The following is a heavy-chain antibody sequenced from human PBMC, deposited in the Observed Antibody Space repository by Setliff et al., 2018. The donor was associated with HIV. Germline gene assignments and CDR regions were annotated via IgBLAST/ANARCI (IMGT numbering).Heavy chain of an antibody. D-gene: IGHD1-26*01. Sequence: ASVKVSCKASGYTLTRYDINWVRQATGQGLEWMGWMNPNSGNTGYAQKFQGRVTMTRNTTISTAYMELSSLRSEDTAVYYCATSVATFDSVDYWGQGTLVTVSS. CDR3: ATSVATFDSVDY. V-gene: IGHV1-8*01. J-gene: IGHJ4*02. CDR1: GYTLTRYD. CDR2: MNPNSGNT.